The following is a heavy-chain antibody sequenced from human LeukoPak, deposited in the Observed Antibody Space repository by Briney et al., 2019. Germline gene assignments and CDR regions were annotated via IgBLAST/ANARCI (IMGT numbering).Heavy chain of an antibody. V-gene: IGHV3-23*01. CDR2: ISGSGGST. J-gene: IGHJ5*02. D-gene: IGHD6-19*01. CDR3: AKEAFVDSSGWYNWFDP. Sequence: GGSLRLSCAASGFTFSSYGMSWVRQAPGKGLEWVSGISGSGGSTYYADSVKGRFTISRDNSKNTLYLQMNSLRAEDTAVYYCAKEAFVDSSGWYNWFDPWGQGTLVTVSS. CDR1: GFTFSSYG.